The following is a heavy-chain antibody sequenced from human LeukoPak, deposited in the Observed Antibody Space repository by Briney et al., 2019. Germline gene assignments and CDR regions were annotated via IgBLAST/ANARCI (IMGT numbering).Heavy chain of an antibody. J-gene: IGHJ6*02. Sequence: GGSLRLSCVASGVTLSNYAMSWARQAPGKGLEYVSSISSEGKTTYYADPVKGRFTISRDNFKNTLYLQMNSLRAEDTAIYYCAKGLYDYALDVWGQGTAVTVSS. CDR1: GVTLSNYA. CDR2: ISSEGKTT. CDR3: AKGLYDYALDV. V-gene: IGHV3-64*04.